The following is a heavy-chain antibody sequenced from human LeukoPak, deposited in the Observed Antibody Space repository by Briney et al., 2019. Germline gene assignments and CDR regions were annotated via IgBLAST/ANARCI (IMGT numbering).Heavy chain of an antibody. J-gene: IGHJ4*02. Sequence: SETLSLTCNVSGGSISTTSYYWGWIRQSPWKGLEWIASMYYAGSTSYNPSLKSRVTISIDTSKNQVSMNLTSVTAADTAVYYCASRPPVSGYVVSWGQGTLVTVSS. CDR2: MYYAGST. CDR1: GGSISTTSYY. CDR3: ASRPPVSGYVVS. V-gene: IGHV4-39*01. D-gene: IGHD5-12*01.